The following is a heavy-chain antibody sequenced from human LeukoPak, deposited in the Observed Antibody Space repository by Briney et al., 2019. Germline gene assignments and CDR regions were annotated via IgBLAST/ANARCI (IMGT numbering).Heavy chain of an antibody. Sequence: SVKVSCKASGGSLTSFALNWVRQTPGQGLEWMGGIIPIFGSTNYAQKFQVRVTITADESTNTAYMELNSLRSEDTGVYYCARVMVVAGNGGYFLYWGQGTLVTVSS. CDR1: GGSLTSFA. D-gene: IGHD2-15*01. CDR3: ARVMVVAGNGGYFLY. J-gene: IGHJ1*01. V-gene: IGHV1-69*13. CDR2: IIPIFGST.